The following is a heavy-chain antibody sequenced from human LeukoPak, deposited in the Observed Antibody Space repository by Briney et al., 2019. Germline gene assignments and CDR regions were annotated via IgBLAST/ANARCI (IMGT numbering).Heavy chain of an antibody. CDR3: ARTGYSSSWYLRRNFWFDP. J-gene: IGHJ5*02. CDR1: GFTFSSYW. V-gene: IGHV3-7*01. CDR2: IKQDGSEK. D-gene: IGHD6-13*01. Sequence: GGSLRLSCAASGFTFSSYWMSWVRQAPGKGLEWVANIKQDGSEKYYVDSVKGRFTISGDNAKNSLYLQMNSLRAEDTAVYYCARTGYSSSWYLRRNFWFDPWGQGTLVTVSS.